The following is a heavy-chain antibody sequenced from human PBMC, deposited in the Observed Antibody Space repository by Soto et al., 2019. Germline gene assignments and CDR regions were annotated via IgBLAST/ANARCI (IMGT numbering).Heavy chain of an antibody. Sequence: ASVKVSCKASGGTFSSYAISWVRQAPGQGLEWMGGIIPIFGTANYAQKFQGRVTITADESTSTAYMELSSLRSEDTAVYYCARRGYSYGYGSYYYGMDVWGQGTTVTVSS. CDR1: GGTFSSYA. V-gene: IGHV1-69*13. CDR3: ARRGYSYGYGSYYYGMDV. D-gene: IGHD5-18*01. J-gene: IGHJ6*02. CDR2: IIPIFGTA.